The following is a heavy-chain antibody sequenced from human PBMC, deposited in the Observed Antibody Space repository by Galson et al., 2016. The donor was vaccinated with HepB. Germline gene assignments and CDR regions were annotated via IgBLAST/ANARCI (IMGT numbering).Heavy chain of an antibody. CDR2: ISGSGTSI. J-gene: IGHJ6*02. Sequence: SLRLPRPVSGLTFSDYYMSWVRQAPWKGLEWLSIISGSGTSIYYAASVKRRFTVSRDNTKNLVYLQTNSLRAEDTAVYYCARDRIPDRYYGLSVWGHGTTVTVSS. V-gene: IGHV3-11*01. CDR1: GLTFSDYY. CDR3: ARDRIPDRYYGLSV. D-gene: IGHD1-14*01.